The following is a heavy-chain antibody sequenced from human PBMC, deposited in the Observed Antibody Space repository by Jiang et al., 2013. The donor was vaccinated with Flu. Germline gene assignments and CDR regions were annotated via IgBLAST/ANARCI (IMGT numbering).Heavy chain of an antibody. CDR3: ARGTVTRPYDY. D-gene: IGHD4-17*01. Sequence: GYVLELDPPAPTEGAGVDWGKSIIVEAPTTTRPSKSRVTISVDTSKNQFSLKLSSVTAADTAVYYCARGTVTRPYDYWGQGTLVTVSS. CDR1: GYV. V-gene: IGHV4-34*01. J-gene: IGHJ4*02. CDR2: SIIVEAP.